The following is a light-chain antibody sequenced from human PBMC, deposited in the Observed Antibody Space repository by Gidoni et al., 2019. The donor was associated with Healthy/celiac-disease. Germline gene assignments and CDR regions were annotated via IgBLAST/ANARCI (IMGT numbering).Light chain of an antibody. V-gene: IGKV4-1*01. Sequence: DIVMTQSPDSLAVSLGERATINCKASQSVLYSYNNKNYLAWYQQKPGQPPKLLIYGASTRETGVPDRFSGSGSGTDFTLTISSLQAEDVAVYYCQQYYNTLTGTFGQGTRVEIK. CDR1: QSVLYSYNNKNY. CDR3: QQYYNTLTGT. J-gene: IGKJ1*01. CDR2: GAS.